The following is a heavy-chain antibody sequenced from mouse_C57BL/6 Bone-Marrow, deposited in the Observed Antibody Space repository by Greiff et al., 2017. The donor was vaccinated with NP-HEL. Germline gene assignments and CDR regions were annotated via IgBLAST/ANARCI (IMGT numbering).Heavy chain of an antibody. V-gene: IGHV1-18*01. CDR1: GYTFTDYY. D-gene: IGHD2-3*01. CDR2: IYPKNGGT. Sequence: EVQLQQSGPELVKPGASVKIPCKASGYTFTDYYMDWVKQSPGKGLEWIGDIYPKNGGTIYNQKFKGKATLTVDKSSSTAYMELRSLTSEDSAVYYCARGGVYDAYSFAYWGQGTLVTVSA. J-gene: IGHJ3*01. CDR3: ARGGVYDAYSFAY.